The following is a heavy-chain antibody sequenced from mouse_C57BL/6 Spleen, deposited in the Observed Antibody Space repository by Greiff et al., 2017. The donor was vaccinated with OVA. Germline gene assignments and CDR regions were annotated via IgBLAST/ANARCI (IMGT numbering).Heavy chain of an antibody. D-gene: IGHD1-1*01. CDR2: IYPGSGST. Sequence: VQLQQPGAELVKPGASVKMSCKASGYTFTSYWITWVKQRPGQGLEWIGDIYPGSGSTNYKEKFKSKATLTVDTSTSTAYMQLSSLTSEDSSVYYCAREDYGSSFLFDYWGQGTTLTVSS. J-gene: IGHJ2*01. CDR3: AREDYGSSFLFDY. CDR1: GYTFTSYW. V-gene: IGHV1-55*01.